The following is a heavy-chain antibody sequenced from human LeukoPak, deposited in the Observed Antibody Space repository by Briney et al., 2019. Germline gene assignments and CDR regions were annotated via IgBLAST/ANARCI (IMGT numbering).Heavy chain of an antibody. V-gene: IGHV3-23*01. D-gene: IGHD3-10*01. CDR3: AKDIGAHQFDS. J-gene: IGHJ4*02. Sequence: GGSLRLSCAASGFTLSNYAMSWARQAPGKGLEWVSAISGIGDRTYHADSVKGRFTISRDNSKNTLYLQMNSLRAEDTAVYYCAKDIGAHQFDSWGQGTLVIVSS. CDR1: GFTLSNYA. CDR2: ISGIGDRT.